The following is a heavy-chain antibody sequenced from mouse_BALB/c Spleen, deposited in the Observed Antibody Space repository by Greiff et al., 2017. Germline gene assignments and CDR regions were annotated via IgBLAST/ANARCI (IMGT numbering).Heavy chain of an antibody. J-gene: IGHJ1*01. CDR1: GYTFTSYV. CDR2: INPYNDGT. V-gene: IGHV1-14*01. CDR3: ASLYGYFDV. Sequence: QLKESGPELVKPGASVKMSCKASGYTFTSYVMHWVKQKPGQGLEWIGYINPYNDGTKYNEKFKGKATLTSDKSSSTAYMELSSLTSEDSAVYYCASLYGYFDVWGAGTTVTVSS.